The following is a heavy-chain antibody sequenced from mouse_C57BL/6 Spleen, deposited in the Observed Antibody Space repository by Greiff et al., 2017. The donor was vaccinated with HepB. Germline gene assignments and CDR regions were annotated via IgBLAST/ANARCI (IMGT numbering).Heavy chain of an antibody. CDR2: ILPGSGST. V-gene: IGHV1-9*01. J-gene: IGHJ3*01. Sequence: HLHHSLSYLMKPGASVKLSCKATGYTFTGYWIEWVKQRPGHGLEWIGEILPGSGSTNYNEKFKGKATFTADTSSNTAYMQLSSLTTEDSAIYYCASRLYGSSGGFAYWGQGTLVTVSA. CDR3: ASRLYGSSGGFAY. CDR1: GYTFTGYW. D-gene: IGHD1-1*01.